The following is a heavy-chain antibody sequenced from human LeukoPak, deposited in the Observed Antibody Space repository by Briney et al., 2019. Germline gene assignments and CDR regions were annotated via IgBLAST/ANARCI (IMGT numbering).Heavy chain of an antibody. CDR1: GFTFSSYS. J-gene: IGHJ5*02. D-gene: IGHD3-3*01. CDR3: ARAGVFGVVTGYNWFDP. Sequence: GGSLRLSCAASGFTFSSYSMNWVRQAPGKGLEWVSSISSSSSYIYYADSVKGRFTISRDNAKNSLYLQMNSLRAEDTAVYYCARAGVFGVVTGYNWFDPWGQGTLVTVSS. CDR2: ISSSSSYI. V-gene: IGHV3-21*01.